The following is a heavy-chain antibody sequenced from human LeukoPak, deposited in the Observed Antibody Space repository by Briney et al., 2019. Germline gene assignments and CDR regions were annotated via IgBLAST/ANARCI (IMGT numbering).Heavy chain of an antibody. D-gene: IGHD3-10*01. V-gene: IGHV3-23*01. CDR1: GFTVSSNY. CDR3: AKRGGYETMAAFDY. CDR2: ISPTGTDT. Sequence: GGSLRLSCAASGFTVSSNYMSWVRQAPGKGLEWASAISPTGTDTYYADSVKGRLTISRDNSKNTLYLQMSSLRAEDSAVYYCAKRGGYETMAAFDYWGQGTLVTVSS. J-gene: IGHJ4*02.